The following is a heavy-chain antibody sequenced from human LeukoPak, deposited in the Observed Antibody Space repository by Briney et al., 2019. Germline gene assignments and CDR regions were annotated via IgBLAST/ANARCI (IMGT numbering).Heavy chain of an antibody. D-gene: IGHD6-13*01. CDR3: VRGVGVSRFNYLDS. CDR1: GFTFSSFG. V-gene: IGHV3-33*01. CDR2: IWYDASNK. Sequence: GGSLTLSCAASGFTFSSFGMHWVRQAPGKGLEWVAVIWYDASNKHYADSVKGRFTISRDNSKNTLYLQMNSLRDDDTAVYYCVRGVGVSRFNYLDSWGQGTLVIVSS. J-gene: IGHJ4*02.